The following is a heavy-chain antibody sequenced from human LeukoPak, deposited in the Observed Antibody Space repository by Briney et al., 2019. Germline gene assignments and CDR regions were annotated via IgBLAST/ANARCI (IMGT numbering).Heavy chain of an antibody. CDR1: GFTFSTYG. CDR3: ARVGDYYDSSGSSDY. Sequence: GGSLRLSCAASGFTFSTYGMSWVRQAPGKGLEWVSGISGSGGSRFYTDSVKGRFTISRDNAKNSLYLQMNSLRAEDTAVYYCARVGDYYDSSGSSDYWGQGTLVTVSS. CDR2: ISGSGGSR. J-gene: IGHJ4*02. V-gene: IGHV3-23*01. D-gene: IGHD3-22*01.